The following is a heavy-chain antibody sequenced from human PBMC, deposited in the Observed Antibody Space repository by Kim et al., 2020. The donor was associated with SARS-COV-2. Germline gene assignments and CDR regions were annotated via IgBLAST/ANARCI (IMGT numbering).Heavy chain of an antibody. CDR2: IWYDGSNK. CDR1: GFTFSSYG. Sequence: GGSLRLSCAASGFTFSSYGMHWVRQAPRKGLEWVAVIWYDGSNKYYADSVKGRFTISRDNSKNTLYLQMNSRRAGDTAVYYCARDSSGSLAYYGMDVWGQGTTVTVSS. CDR3: ARDSSGSLAYYGMDV. D-gene: IGHD3-22*01. J-gene: IGHJ6*02. V-gene: IGHV3-33*01.